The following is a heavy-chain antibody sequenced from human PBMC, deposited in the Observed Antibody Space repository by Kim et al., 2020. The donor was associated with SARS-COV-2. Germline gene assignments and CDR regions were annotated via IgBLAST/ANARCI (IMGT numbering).Heavy chain of an antibody. CDR3: AREILVRVGGYSYGNYFDY. CDR2: ISAYNGNT. CDR1: GYTFTSYG. V-gene: IGHV1-18*01. D-gene: IGHD5-18*01. Sequence: ASVKVSCKASGYTFTSYGISWVRQAPGQGLEWMGWISAYNGNTNYAQKLQGRVTMTTDTSTSTAYMELRSLRSDDTAVYYCAREILVRVGGYSYGNYFDYWGQGTLVTVSS. J-gene: IGHJ4*02.